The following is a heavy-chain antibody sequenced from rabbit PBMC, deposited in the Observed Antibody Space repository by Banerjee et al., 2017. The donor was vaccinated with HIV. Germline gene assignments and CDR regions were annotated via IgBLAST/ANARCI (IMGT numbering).Heavy chain of an antibody. Sequence: QSLEESGGDLVKPGASLTLTCTASGFSFSSSYYMCWVRQAPGKGLEWIACIYAGSSGSTYYASWAKGRFTISKTSSTTVTLQMTSLTAADTATYFCAREGNPVYDDYGDLFFSTRLDLWGPGTLVTVS. J-gene: IGHJ3*01. D-gene: IGHD2-1*01. CDR3: AREGNPVYDDYGDLFFSTRLDL. CDR2: IYAGSSGST. V-gene: IGHV1S40*01. CDR1: GFSFSSSYY.